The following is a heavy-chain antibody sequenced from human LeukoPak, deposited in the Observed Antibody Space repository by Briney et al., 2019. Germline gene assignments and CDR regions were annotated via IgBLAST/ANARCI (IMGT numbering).Heavy chain of an antibody. Sequence: GGSLRLSCAASGFTFTSYSMNWVRQAPGKGLEWVSCISSSSTYIYYTDSVKGRFTISRDNAKNSLYLQMNSLTAEDTAVYYCARSWGALSFVYSWGQGTLVTVSS. J-gene: IGHJ4*02. D-gene: IGHD3-16*02. CDR2: ISSSSTYI. CDR1: GFTFTSYS. V-gene: IGHV3-21*01. CDR3: ARSWGALSFVYS.